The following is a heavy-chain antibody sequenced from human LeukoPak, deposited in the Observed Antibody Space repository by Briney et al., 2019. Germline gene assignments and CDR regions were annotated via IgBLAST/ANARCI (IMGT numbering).Heavy chain of an antibody. CDR2: INPNSGGT. Sequence: ASVKVSCKASGYTFTGYYMHWVRQAPGQGLEWMGWINPNSGGTNYAQKFQGRVTMTRDTSISTAYMELSRLRSDETAVYYCARVGIVGAHFDYWGQGTLVTVSS. CDR3: ARVGIVGAHFDY. D-gene: IGHD1-26*01. V-gene: IGHV1-2*02. CDR1: GYTFTGYY. J-gene: IGHJ4*02.